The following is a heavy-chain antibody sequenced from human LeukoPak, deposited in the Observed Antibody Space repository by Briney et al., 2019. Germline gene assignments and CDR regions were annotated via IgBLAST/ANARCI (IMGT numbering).Heavy chain of an antibody. CDR2: IIPIFGTA. CDR1: GGTLSSYA. V-gene: IGHV1-69*13. J-gene: IGHJ6*02. Sequence: ASVKVSCKASGGTLSSYAISWVRQAPGQGLEWMGGIIPIFGTANYAQKFQGRVTITADESTSTAYMELSSLRSEDTAVYYCAKHEGDYYYGMDVWGQGTTVTVSS. CDR3: AKHEGDYYYGMDV.